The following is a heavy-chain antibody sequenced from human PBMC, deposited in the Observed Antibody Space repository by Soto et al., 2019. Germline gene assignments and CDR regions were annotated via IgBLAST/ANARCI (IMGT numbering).Heavy chain of an antibody. D-gene: IGHD1-26*01. CDR1: GFTFNTHW. CDR3: ARGGAMGVDY. V-gene: IGHV3-74*01. J-gene: IGHJ4*02. Sequence: GGSLRLSCTASGFTFNTHWMHWVRQAPGKGLVWVSRIYFDGITTNYADSVKGRLTVSRDNAKNTVYLHVNTLSDEDTAVYYCARGGAMGVDYWGQGTLVTVSS. CDR2: IYFDGITT.